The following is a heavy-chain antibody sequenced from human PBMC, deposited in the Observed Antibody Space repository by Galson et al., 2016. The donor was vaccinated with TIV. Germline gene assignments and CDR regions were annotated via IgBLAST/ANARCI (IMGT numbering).Heavy chain of an antibody. D-gene: IGHD3-22*01. V-gene: IGHV3-23*01. Sequence: SLRLSCAASGFTFSSYAMTWVRQAPGKGLEWVTAISGGGGNIYYADSVKCRFTISRDNSKNTLFLQMNSLRAEDTAVYYCTKVPGSGFSYYYGLDVWGQGTTVTVSS. CDR1: GFTFSSYA. CDR3: TKVPGSGFSYYYGLDV. CDR2: ISGGGGNI. J-gene: IGHJ6*02.